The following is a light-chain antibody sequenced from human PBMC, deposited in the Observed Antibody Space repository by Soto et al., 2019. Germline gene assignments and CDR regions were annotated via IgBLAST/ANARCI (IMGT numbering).Light chain of an antibody. CDR2: AAS. CDR1: QRISSY. Sequence: DIQMTQSPSTLSASVGASVSITCRSSQRISSYLNWYQQKPGKAPKVLIYAASTLESGVPSRFSGSGSGTDFTLTISSLQPEDFATYYCQQNYNSPRTFGQGTKVDIK. CDR3: QQNYNSPRT. V-gene: IGKV1-39*01. J-gene: IGKJ1*01.